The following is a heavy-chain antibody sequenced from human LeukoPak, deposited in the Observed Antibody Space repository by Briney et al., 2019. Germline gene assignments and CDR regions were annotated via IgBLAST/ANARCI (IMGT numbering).Heavy chain of an antibody. Sequence: SETLSLTCAVYGGSFSGYYWSWIRQPPGKGLEWIGEINHSGSTNYNPSLKSRVTISVDTSKNQFSLKLSSVTAADTAVYYCARVKKYYYYMDVWGKGTTVTVSS. CDR1: GGSFSGYY. CDR2: INHSGST. J-gene: IGHJ6*03. CDR3: ARVKKYYYYMDV. V-gene: IGHV4-34*01.